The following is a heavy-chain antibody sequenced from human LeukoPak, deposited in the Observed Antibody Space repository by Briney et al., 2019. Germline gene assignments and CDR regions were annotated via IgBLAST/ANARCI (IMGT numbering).Heavy chain of an antibody. CDR3: AGHSGSYTSFDY. D-gene: IGHD1-26*01. J-gene: IGHJ4*02. CDR2: IYYSGST. Sequence: PSQTLSLTCTVSGGSISNGTSYWTWIRQPAGKSLEWLGRIYYSGSTYYNPSLKSRVTISVDTSKNQFSLKLSSVTAADTAVYYCAGHSGSYTSFDYWGQGTLVTVSS. CDR1: GGSISNGTSY. V-gene: IGHV4-61*02.